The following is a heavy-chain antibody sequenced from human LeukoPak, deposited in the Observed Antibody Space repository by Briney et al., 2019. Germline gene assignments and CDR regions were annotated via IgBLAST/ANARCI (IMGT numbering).Heavy chain of an antibody. CDR2: ISSSSSYI. CDR3: ARDRFGYSSSWYEDDY. CDR1: GFTFSSYS. Sequence: PGGSLRLSCAASGFTFSSYSMNWVRQAPGKGLEWVSSISSSSSYIYCADSVKGRFTISRDNAKNSLYLQMNSLRAEDTAVYYCARDRFGYSSSWYEDDYWGQGTLVTVSS. J-gene: IGHJ4*02. D-gene: IGHD6-13*01. V-gene: IGHV3-21*01.